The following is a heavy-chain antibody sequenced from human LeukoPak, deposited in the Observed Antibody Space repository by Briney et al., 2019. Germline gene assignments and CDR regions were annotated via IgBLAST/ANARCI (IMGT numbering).Heavy chain of an antibody. CDR3: ARCPGRPVRPRSRDVKFDP. CDR2: MNPNSGNT. D-gene: IGHD1-26*01. Sequence: ASVKVSCKASGYTFTSYDINWVRQATGQGLEWMGWMNPNSGNTGYAQKFQGRVTMTRNTSISTAYMELSSLRSEDTAGYYCARCPGRPVRPRSRDVKFDPWGQGTLVTVS. V-gene: IGHV1-8*01. CDR1: GYTFTSYD. J-gene: IGHJ5*02.